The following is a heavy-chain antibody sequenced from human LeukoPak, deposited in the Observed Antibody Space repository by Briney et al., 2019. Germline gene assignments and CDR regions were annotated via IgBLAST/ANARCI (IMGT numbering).Heavy chain of an antibody. CDR1: GFTFSSYG. CDR2: ISYDGSNK. Sequence: QSGRSLRLSCAASGFTFSSYGMHWVRQAPGKGLDWVSFISYDGSNKYYADSVKGRFTISRDNSNNTLYLQMNSLSTEDTAVYYCAKPVHSSSWTFDYWGQGTLVTVSS. D-gene: IGHD3-22*01. CDR3: AKPVHSSSWTFDY. J-gene: IGHJ4*02. V-gene: IGHV3-30*18.